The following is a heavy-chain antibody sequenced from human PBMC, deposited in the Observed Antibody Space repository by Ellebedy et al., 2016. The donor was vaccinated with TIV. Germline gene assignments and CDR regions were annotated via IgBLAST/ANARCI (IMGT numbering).Heavy chain of an antibody. D-gene: IGHD2-2*01. J-gene: IGHJ3*02. CDR3: ARGGYCSSTSCAAGAFDI. CDR2: IYYSGST. Sequence: SETLSLXXTVSGGSISSSSYYWGWIRQPPGKGLEWIGSIYYSGSTYYNPSLKSRVTISVDTSKNQFSLKLSSVTAADTAVYYCARGGYCSSTSCAAGAFDIWGQGTMVTVSS. V-gene: IGHV4-39*07. CDR1: GGSISSSSYY.